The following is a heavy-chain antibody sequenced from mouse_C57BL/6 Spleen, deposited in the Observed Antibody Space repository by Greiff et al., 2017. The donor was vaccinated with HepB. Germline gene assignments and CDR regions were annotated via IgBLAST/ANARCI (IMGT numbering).Heavy chain of an antibody. V-gene: IGHV1-82*01. D-gene: IGHD2-4*01. Sequence: VQRVESGPELVKPGASVKISCKASGYAFSSSWMNWVKQRPGKGLEWIGRIYPGDGDTNYNGKFKGKATLTADKSSSTAYMQLSSLTSEDSAVYFCARDGLGTSDYAMDYWGQGTSVTVSS. CDR3: ARDGLGTSDYAMDY. CDR1: GYAFSSSW. J-gene: IGHJ4*01. CDR2: IYPGDGDT.